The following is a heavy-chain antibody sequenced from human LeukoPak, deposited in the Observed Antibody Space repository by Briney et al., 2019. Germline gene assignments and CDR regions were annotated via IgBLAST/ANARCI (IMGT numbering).Heavy chain of an antibody. Sequence: GGSLRLSCAASGFTFSSYGMHWVRQAPGKGLEWVAVISYDGSNKYYADSVKGRFTISRDDSKYTTYLQMNSLETEDTAVYYCAREGCGDTSCHTNDYWGQGTRVTVSS. CDR2: ISYDGSNK. D-gene: IGHD2-2*02. CDR1: GFTFSSYG. J-gene: IGHJ4*02. V-gene: IGHV3-30*03. CDR3: AREGCGDTSCHTNDY.